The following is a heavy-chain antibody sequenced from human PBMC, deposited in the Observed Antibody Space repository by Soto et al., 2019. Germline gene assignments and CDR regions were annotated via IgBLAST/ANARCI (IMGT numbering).Heavy chain of an antibody. CDR3: ARDLGGCSGGSCRYNWFDP. Sequence: SVKVSCKASGGTFSSYVISWVRQAPGQGPEWMGGTIPMYGTVNYAQKFQDRVTIIADTSTSTAYMELSSLRSEDTAVYYCARDLGGCSGGSCRYNWFDPWGQGTLVTVSS. D-gene: IGHD2-15*01. CDR1: GGTFSSYV. CDR2: TIPMYGTV. V-gene: IGHV1-69*06. J-gene: IGHJ5*02.